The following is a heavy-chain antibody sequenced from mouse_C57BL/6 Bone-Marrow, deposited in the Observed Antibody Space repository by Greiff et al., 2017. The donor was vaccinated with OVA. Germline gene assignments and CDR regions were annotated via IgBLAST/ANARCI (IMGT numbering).Heavy chain of an antibody. D-gene: IGHD1-1*01. Sequence: VQLQQSGAELVRPGASVKLSCTASGFTTTDDYMHWVKQRPEQGLVGFGWIDPVNGDTEYASKFQGKATITADTSSNTAYLQLSSLTSEDTAVYYCTLSYYGSSSFADWGKGTLVTVSA. CDR2: IDPVNGDT. V-gene: IGHV14-4*01. J-gene: IGHJ3*01. CDR1: GFTTTDDY. CDR3: TLSYYGSSSFAD.